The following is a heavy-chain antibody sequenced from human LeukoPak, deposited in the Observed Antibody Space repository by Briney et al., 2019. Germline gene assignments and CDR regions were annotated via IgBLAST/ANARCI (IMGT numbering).Heavy chain of an antibody. V-gene: IGHV3-30*18. CDR1: GFTFTNYG. CDR3: AKASIYVYYGMDV. Sequence: GSLRLSCAASGFTFTNYGMHWVRQAPGKGLEWVAVISYDGSNKYYVDSVKGRFTISRDNSKNTLSLQMNSLGAEDTAVYYCAKASIYVYYGMDVWGQGTTVIVSS. J-gene: IGHJ6*02. CDR2: ISYDGSNK. D-gene: IGHD3-16*02.